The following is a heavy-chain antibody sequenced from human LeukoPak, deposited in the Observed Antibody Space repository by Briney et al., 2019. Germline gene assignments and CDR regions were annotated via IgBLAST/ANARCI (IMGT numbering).Heavy chain of an antibody. D-gene: IGHD1-26*01. Sequence: GGSLRLSCAASGFSVSRNYMTWVRQAPGEGLEWVSLIYSGGSTSYADSVKGRFTISRDNSKNTLYLQINSLRAEDTAVYYCARERSGSRWYFDYWGQGTLVTVSS. J-gene: IGHJ4*02. CDR2: IYSGGST. V-gene: IGHV3-66*01. CDR1: GFSVSRNY. CDR3: ARERSGSRWYFDY.